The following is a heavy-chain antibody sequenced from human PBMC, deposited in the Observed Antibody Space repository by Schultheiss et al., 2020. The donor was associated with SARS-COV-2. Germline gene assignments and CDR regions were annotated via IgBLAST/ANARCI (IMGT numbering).Heavy chain of an antibody. CDR1: GFTFSDYY. CDR3: ARERRWNCDAFDI. CDR2: ISSSSSYT. J-gene: IGHJ3*02. D-gene: IGHD1-7*01. V-gene: IGHV3-11*06. Sequence: GESLKISCAASGFTFSDYYMSWIRQAPGKGLEWVSYISSSSSYTNYADSVKGRFTISRDNAKNSLYLQMNSLRAEDTAVYYCARERRWNCDAFDIWGQGTMVTVSS.